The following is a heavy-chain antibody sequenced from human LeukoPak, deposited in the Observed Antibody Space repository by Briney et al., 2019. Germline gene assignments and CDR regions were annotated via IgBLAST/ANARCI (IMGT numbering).Heavy chain of an antibody. CDR1: GFTFSSYA. D-gene: IGHD5-18*01. Sequence: GGSLRLSCAASGFTFSSYAMSWVRQTPGKGLEWVSCISGSGGSTKYTDSVTGRFTISRGNSKNALYLQMNSLRAEDTAVYYCAKVIGYSYGCVDYWGQGTLVTVSS. CDR2: ISGSGGST. V-gene: IGHV3-23*01. J-gene: IGHJ4*02. CDR3: AKVIGYSYGCVDY.